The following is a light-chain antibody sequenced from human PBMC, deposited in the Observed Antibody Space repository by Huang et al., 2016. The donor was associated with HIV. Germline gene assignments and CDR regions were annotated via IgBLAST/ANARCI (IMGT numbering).Light chain of an antibody. CDR3: QQYFSTPLT. CDR2: WAS. Sequence: IVVTQSPDSLAVSLGERAAINCKSSQSLFYSSNNNNYLAWYQPKTSPSPALLIYWASTRAPGVPYRFKGSGSGTDFTLTINSLQTEDVSLYYCQQYFSTPLTFGGGTKVDIK. J-gene: IGKJ4*01. CDR1: QSLFYSSNNNNY. V-gene: IGKV4-1*01.